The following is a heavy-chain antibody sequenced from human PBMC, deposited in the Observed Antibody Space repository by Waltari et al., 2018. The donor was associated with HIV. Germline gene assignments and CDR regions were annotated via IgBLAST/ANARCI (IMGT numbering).Heavy chain of an antibody. Sequence: QVQLVQSGSELRKPGASVKVSCKASGYTLTKYAMNWVRQAPGQGQEWVGWINTKTGNPTDAQGFTGRFGFALDTSVRTPYLQISSLMAEDTAVYYCARGPGRSLDYWGQGTLVTVSS. V-gene: IGHV7-4-1*02. CDR1: GYTLTKYA. J-gene: IGHJ4*02. CDR2: INTKTGNP. D-gene: IGHD3-10*01. CDR3: ARGPGRSLDY.